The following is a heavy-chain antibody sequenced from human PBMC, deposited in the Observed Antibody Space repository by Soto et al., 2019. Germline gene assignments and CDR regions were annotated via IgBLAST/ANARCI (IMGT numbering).Heavy chain of an antibody. CDR3: AHRREGYGDPDYYFEY. CDR2: IYWDNDE. CDR1: GFSLSTNGVG. V-gene: IGHV2-5*02. J-gene: IGHJ4*02. Sequence: QITLKESGPTLVKPTQTLTLTCTFSGFSLSTNGVGVGWIRQPPGKALEWLALIYWDNDERYSPSLKSRLIITKDTSKNQVVLTMTNMDPVDTATYYCAHRREGYGDPDYYFEYWGQGILVTVSS. D-gene: IGHD4-17*01.